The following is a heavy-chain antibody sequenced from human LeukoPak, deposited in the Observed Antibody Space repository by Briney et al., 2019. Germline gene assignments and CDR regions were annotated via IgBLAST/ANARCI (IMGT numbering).Heavy chain of an antibody. V-gene: IGHV1-18*01. J-gene: IGHJ6*02. D-gene: IGHD4-17*01. Sequence: ASVKVSCKASGYTFTSYGISWVRQAPGQGLEWMGWISAYNGNTNYAQKLQGRVTMTTDTSTSTAYMELRSLRSDDTAVCYCARDIGLGGDYVVYYGMDVWGQGTTVTVSS. CDR1: GYTFTSYG. CDR2: ISAYNGNT. CDR3: ARDIGLGGDYVVYYGMDV.